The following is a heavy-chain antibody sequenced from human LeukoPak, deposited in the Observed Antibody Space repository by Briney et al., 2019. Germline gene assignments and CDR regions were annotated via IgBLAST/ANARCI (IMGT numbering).Heavy chain of an antibody. CDR2: IIPIFGTA. J-gene: IGHJ4*02. CDR1: GGTFSSYA. Sequence: SVKVSCKASGGTFSSYAISWVRQAPGQGLEWMGGIIPIFGTANYAQKFQGRLTITADESTSTAYMELSSLRSEDTAVYYCARDPGYNDRSGYYHMYYFDNWGQGALVTVSS. CDR3: ARDPGYNDRSGYYHMYYFDN. D-gene: IGHD3-22*01. V-gene: IGHV1-69*13.